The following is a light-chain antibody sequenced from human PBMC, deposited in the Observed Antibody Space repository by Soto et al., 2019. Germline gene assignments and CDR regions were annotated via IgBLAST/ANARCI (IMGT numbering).Light chain of an antibody. CDR3: QQYGSSGT. CDR2: DAS. Sequence: ETVMTQSPASLSVSPGEGATLSCRASQSVSGYLAWYQQKPGQAPRLLIYDASNRATGIPDRFSGSGSGTDFTLTISRLEPEDFAVYYCQQYGSSGTFGQGTKVDIK. CDR1: QSVSGY. J-gene: IGKJ1*01. V-gene: IGKV3-20*01.